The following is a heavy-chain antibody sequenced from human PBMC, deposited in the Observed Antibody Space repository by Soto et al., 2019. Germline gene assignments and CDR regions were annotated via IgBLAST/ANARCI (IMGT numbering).Heavy chain of an antibody. V-gene: IGHV4-39*01. J-gene: IGHJ4*02. D-gene: IGHD1-20*01. Sequence: QLQLQESGPGLVKPSETLSLTCTVSGGSISSSSYYWGWIRQPPGKGLEWIGSIYYSGSTYYNPSLKSRVPISVDTSKNQFSLKLSSVTAADTAVYYCARHVNNWITGWELNRLSYYFDYWGQGTLVTVSS. CDR3: ARHVNNWITGWELNRLSYYFDY. CDR1: GGSISSSSYY. CDR2: IYYSGST.